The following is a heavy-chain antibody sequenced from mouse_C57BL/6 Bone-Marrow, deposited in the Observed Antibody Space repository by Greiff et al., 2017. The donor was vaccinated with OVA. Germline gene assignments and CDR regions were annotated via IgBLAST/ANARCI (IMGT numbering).Heavy chain of an antibody. D-gene: IGHD1-1*01. J-gene: IGHJ1*03. Sequence: EVHLVESGGGLVKPGGSLKLSCAASGFTFSSYTMSWVRQTPEKRLEWVATISGGGGNTYYPDSVKGRFTISRDNAKNTLYLQMSSLRSEDTALYYWARRHYGKDLLVWYFDVWAQGPRSPSPQ. CDR3: ARRHYGKDLLVWYFDV. CDR2: ISGGGGNT. V-gene: IGHV5-9*01. CDR1: GFTFSSYT.